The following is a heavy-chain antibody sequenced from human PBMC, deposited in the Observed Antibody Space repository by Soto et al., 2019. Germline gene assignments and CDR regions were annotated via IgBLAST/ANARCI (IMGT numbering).Heavy chain of an antibody. D-gene: IGHD3-16*01. Sequence: ASVKVSCKASGYTFTSYGISWVRQAPGQGLEWMGWISAYNGNTNYAQKLQGRVTMTTDTSTSTAYMELRSLRSDDTAVYYCARDPLNAERLRSDWSDPWGQGTLVTVSS. V-gene: IGHV1-18*01. CDR1: GYTFTSYG. J-gene: IGHJ5*02. CDR3: ARDPLNAERLRSDWSDP. CDR2: ISAYNGNT.